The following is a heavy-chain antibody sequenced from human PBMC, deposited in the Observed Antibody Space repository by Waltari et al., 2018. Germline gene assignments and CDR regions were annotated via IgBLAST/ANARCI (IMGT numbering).Heavy chain of an antibody. CDR2: IYYSGST. V-gene: IGHV4-59*06. CDR1: GITVNSNY. J-gene: IGHJ3*02. CDR3: ARGRVDSALNAFDI. D-gene: IGHD5-12*01. Sequence: VQLVESGGGLIQSGGSLRVSCAASGITVNSNYMIWARQAPGKGLEWIGYIYYSGSTYYNPSLKSLVTISVDTSKNQFSLKLSSVTAADTAVYYCARGRVDSALNAFDIWGQGTMVIVSS.